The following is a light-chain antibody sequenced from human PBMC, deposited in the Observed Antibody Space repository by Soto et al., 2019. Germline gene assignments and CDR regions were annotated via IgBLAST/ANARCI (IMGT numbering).Light chain of an antibody. J-gene: IGKJ1*01. CDR1: QSVSSNY. CDR3: QQYGSSYPWT. CDR2: GAS. V-gene: IGKV3-20*01. Sequence: VFTKYPGTLSLSPGERATLSCRAIQSVSSNYLAWYQQEPGQAPRLLIYGASSRATGIPDRFSGSGSGTDFTLTIRRLEPEDFAVYYCQQYGSSYPWTFGQGTKVDIK.